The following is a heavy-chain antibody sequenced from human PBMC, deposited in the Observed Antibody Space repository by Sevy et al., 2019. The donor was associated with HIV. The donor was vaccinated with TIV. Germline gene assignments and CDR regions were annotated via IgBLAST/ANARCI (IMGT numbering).Heavy chain of an antibody. Sequence: GGSLRLSCAASGFTFSSYWMSWVRQAPGKGLEWVANIKQDGSEKYYVDSVKGRFTSSRDNAKNSLYLQMNSLRAEETAVYYCARAQHDYGDYGVDYWDQGTLVTVSS. J-gene: IGHJ4*02. CDR1: GFTFSSYW. CDR2: IKQDGSEK. V-gene: IGHV3-7*03. D-gene: IGHD4-17*01. CDR3: ARAQHDYGDYGVDY.